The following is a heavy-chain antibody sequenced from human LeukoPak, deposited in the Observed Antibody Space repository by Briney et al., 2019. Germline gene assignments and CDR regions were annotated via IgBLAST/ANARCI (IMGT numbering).Heavy chain of an antibody. Sequence: TGGSLRLSCAASGFTFDDYGMSWVRQAPGKGLEWVSGINWNGGSTGYADSVKGRFTISRDNAKNSLYLQMNSLRAEDTAVYYCARDPSGGGIYSGYDNGFDYWGQGTLVTVSS. D-gene: IGHD5-12*01. CDR2: INWNGGST. V-gene: IGHV3-20*04. CDR3: ARDPSGGGIYSGYDNGFDY. J-gene: IGHJ4*02. CDR1: GFTFDDYG.